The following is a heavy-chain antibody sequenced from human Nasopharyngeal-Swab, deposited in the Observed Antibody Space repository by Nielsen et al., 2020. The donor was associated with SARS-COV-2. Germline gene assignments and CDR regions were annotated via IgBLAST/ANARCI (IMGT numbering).Heavy chain of an antibody. CDR2: ISSSSSII. D-gene: IGHD1-7*01. CDR1: GFTFNNYG. V-gene: IGHV3-48*02. Sequence: GESLKISCAASGFTFNNYGMNWVRQAPGKGLEWVSYISSSSSIIYYADSVKGRFTISRDNAKNSLYLQMNSLRDDDTAVYFCARTNSLLCFADWGQGTLVTVSS. J-gene: IGHJ4*02. CDR3: ARTNSLLCFAD.